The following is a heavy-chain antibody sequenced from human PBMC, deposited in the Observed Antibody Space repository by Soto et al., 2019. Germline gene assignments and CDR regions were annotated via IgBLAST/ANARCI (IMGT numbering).Heavy chain of an antibody. CDR3: ARLRGSGNDYYYNYGMDV. Sequence: GESLKISCKASGYSFATYWIGWVRQMRGKGLEWMGIIYPGDSDIRYSPSFEGQVTISADKSISTAYLQWGSLKASDTAMYYCARLRGSGNDYYYNYGMDVWGQGTTVTVSS. D-gene: IGHD1-26*01. CDR2: IYPGDSDI. CDR1: GYSFATYW. J-gene: IGHJ6*02. V-gene: IGHV5-51*01.